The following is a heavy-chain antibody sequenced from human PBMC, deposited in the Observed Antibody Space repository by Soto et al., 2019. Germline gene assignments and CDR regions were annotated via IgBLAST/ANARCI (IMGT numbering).Heavy chain of an antibody. V-gene: IGHV4-59*01. CDR3: ARGVGSGTYYNQYNWFDP. CDR1: GDSISSYY. J-gene: IGHJ5*02. D-gene: IGHD3-10*01. CDR2: LYYGRSA. Sequence: SETLSLTCAVSGDSISSYYCMWIRQPPGKGLESIGYLYYGRSANYNPSLKSRVTLSVDTSTNQCSLTLSSMTAADTAVYYCARGVGSGTYYNQYNWFDPWGQGTLVTVSS.